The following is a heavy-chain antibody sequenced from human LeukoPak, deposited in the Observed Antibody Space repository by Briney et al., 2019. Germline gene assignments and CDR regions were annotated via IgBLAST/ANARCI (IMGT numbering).Heavy chain of an antibody. CDR1: GLTFSSYG. D-gene: IGHD2-2*01. CDR3: VRDPHALDY. CDR2: IWYDGSNK. J-gene: IGHJ4*02. V-gene: IGHV3-33*01. Sequence: PGRSLRLSCAASGLTFSSYGMHWVRQAPGKGLEWVAVIWYDGSNKYYADSVKGRFTISRDNSKNTLYLQMNSLRVEDTAVYYCVRDPHALDYWGQGTLVTVSS.